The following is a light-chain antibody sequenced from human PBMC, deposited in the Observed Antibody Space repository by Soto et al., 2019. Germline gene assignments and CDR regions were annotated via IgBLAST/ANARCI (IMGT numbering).Light chain of an antibody. V-gene: IGKV3-15*01. CDR3: QQSNNWPWT. CDR1: QSVSSN. CDR2: GAS. J-gene: IGKJ1*01. Sequence: EIVMTQSPATLSVSPGERATLSCGASQSVSSNLAWYQQKPGQAPRLLIYGASTRATGIPARFSGSGSGTEFTLTISSLQSEDFAVYYCQQSNNWPWTFGQGTKVDIK.